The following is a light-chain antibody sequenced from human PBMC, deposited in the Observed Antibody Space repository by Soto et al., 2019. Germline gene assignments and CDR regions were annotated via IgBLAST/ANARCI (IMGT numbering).Light chain of an antibody. Sequence: EIVMTQSPATLSVSPGERATLSCRASQSVSSNHLAWYQQKPGQAPRLLIYGGSSRATGIPDRFSGSGSGTDFTLTISRLEPEDFAVYYCQQYGSSGTFGQGTKVDIK. V-gene: IGKV3-20*01. CDR1: QSVSSNH. CDR3: QQYGSSGT. J-gene: IGKJ1*01. CDR2: GGS.